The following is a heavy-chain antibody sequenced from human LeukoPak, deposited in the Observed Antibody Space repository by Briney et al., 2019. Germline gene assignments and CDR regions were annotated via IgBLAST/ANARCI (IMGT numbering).Heavy chain of an antibody. CDR1: GGTFSSYA. CDR2: IIPIFGTA. J-gene: IGHJ5*02. CDR3: ARDLSPYSSSSYNWFDP. Sequence: SVKVSCKASGGTFSSYAISWVRQAPGQGLEWMGGIIPIFGTANYAQKFQGRVTITTDESTGTAYMELSSLRSEDTAVYYCARDLSPYSSSSYNWFDPWGQGTLVTVSS. D-gene: IGHD6-6*01. V-gene: IGHV1-69*05.